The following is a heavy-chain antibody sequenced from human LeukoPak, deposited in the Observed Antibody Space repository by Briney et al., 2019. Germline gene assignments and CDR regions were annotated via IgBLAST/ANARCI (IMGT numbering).Heavy chain of an antibody. J-gene: IGHJ6*02. V-gene: IGHV3-11*01. CDR1: GLTLSDYY. CDR2: ISRSGDTI. Sequence: GGSLRLSCAASGLTLSDYYMSWIRQAPGKGLEWVAYISRSGDTIYYGDSVKGRFTITRDNAKNSLYLQMNSLRAEDTAVYYCARGHYGLGVWGQGTTVTVSS. CDR3: ARGHYGLGV.